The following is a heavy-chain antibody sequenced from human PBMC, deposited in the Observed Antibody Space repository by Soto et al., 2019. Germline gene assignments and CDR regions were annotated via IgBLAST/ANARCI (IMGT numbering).Heavy chain of an antibody. J-gene: IGHJ4*02. CDR3: GKVLVGATGHTDSDS. Sequence: SETLSLTCAVSGGSISSGYYWGWIRQPPGRGLEWIGNIDYNGVTYSNPSLKSRVTISRDTSKNQSSLKLTSVTAADTALYYCGKVLVGATGHTDSDSWGPGTLVTVSS. CDR2: IDYNGVT. CDR1: GGSISSGYY. V-gene: IGHV4-38-2*01. D-gene: IGHD2-15*01.